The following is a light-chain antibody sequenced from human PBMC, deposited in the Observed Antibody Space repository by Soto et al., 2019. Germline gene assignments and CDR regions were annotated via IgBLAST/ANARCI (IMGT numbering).Light chain of an antibody. Sequence: QSVLTQPASVSGSPGQSITFSCTGTNNDVGTYSLVSWYQQHPGKAPKLMIYEVTKRPSGISSRFSGSKSGNTAYLTISGLQAEDEADYHCCSYATSDTFVVFGGGTKLTVL. V-gene: IGLV2-23*02. CDR1: NNDVGTYSL. J-gene: IGLJ2*01. CDR2: EVT. CDR3: CSYATSDTFVV.